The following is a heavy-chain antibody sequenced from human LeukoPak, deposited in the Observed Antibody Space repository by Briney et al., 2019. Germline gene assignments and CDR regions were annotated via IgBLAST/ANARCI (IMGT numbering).Heavy chain of an antibody. J-gene: IGHJ5*02. D-gene: IGHD3-10*01. CDR2: ISSSSSYI. CDR3: ARLSAGSGA. V-gene: IGHV3-21*01. CDR1: GFTFSSYS. Sequence: GGSLRLSCAASGFTFSSYSMNWVRQAPGKGLEWVSSISSSSSYIYYADSVKGRLTISRDNAKNSPYLQMNSLRAEDTAVYYCARLSAGSGAWGQGTLVTVSS.